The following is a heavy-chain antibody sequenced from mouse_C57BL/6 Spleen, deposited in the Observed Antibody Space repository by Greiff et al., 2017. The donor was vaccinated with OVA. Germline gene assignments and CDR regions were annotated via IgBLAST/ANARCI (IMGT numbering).Heavy chain of an antibody. Sequence: EVMLVESGGGLVKPGGSLKLSCAASGFTFSSYAMSWVRQTPEKRLEWVATISDGGSYTYYPDNVKGRFTITRDNAKNNLYLQMSHLKSEDTAMYYCASVGGAYWGQGTLVTVSA. CDR3: ASVGGAY. D-gene: IGHD4-1*01. CDR1: GFTFSSYA. J-gene: IGHJ3*01. V-gene: IGHV5-4*03. CDR2: ISDGGSYT.